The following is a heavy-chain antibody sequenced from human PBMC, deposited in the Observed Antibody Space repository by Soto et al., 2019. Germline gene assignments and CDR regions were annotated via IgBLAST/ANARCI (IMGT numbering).Heavy chain of an antibody. CDR1: GFTFSSYG. Sequence: GGSLRLSCAASGFTFSSYGMHWVRQAPGKGLEWVAVIWYDGSNKYYADSVKGRFTISRDNSKSTLYLQMNSLRAEDTAVYYCARDPNGDYLHGMDVWGQGTTVTVSS. CDR2: IWYDGSNK. V-gene: IGHV3-33*01. CDR3: ARDPNGDYLHGMDV. D-gene: IGHD4-17*01. J-gene: IGHJ6*02.